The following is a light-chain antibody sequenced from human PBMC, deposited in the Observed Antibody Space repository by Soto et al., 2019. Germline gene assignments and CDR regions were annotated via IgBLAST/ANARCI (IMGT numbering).Light chain of an antibody. CDR3: QTWGTGIPYV. CDR2: LNSDGSH. V-gene: IGLV4-69*01. CDR1: SGHNSYA. J-gene: IGLJ1*01. Sequence: QLVLTQSPSASASLGASVKLTCTLSSGHNSYAFAWHQQQPEKGPRYLMKLNSDGSHSKGDGIPDRFSGSSSGAERYLTISSLQSEDEADYYYQTWGTGIPYVFGTGTKLTVL.